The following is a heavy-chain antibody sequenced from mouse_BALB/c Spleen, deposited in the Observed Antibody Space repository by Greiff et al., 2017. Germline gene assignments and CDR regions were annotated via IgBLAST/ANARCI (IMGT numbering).Heavy chain of an antibody. J-gene: IGHJ1*01. D-gene: IGHD1-1*01. CDR3: TAGNYYGYWYYDV. V-gene: IGHV1S22*01. CDR1: GYTFTSYW. CDR2: IYPGSGST. Sequence: LQQPGSELVRPGASAKLSCKASGYTFTSYWMHWVKQRPGQGLEWIGNIYPGSGSTNYDEKFKGKATLTVDTSSSTAYMQLSSLTSEDSAVYYCTAGNYYGYWYYDVWGAGTTVTVSS.